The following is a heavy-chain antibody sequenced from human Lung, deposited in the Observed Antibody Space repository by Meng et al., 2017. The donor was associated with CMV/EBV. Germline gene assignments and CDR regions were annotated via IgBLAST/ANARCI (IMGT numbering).Heavy chain of an antibody. CDR2: IIPILGRA. V-gene: IGHV1-69*10. J-gene: IGHJ6*04. CDR3: ARSRVLSSSPSRPPTYGMDV. CDR1: GGTSSSYV. Sequence: AVKVSCXASGGTSSSYVISWVRQAPGQGLEWMGGIIPILGRANYGQKFQARVTITADKSTSTAHMELSSLRSEDTAVYYCARSRVLSSSPSRPPTYGMDVWGKGTMVTFSS. D-gene: IGHD2-2*01.